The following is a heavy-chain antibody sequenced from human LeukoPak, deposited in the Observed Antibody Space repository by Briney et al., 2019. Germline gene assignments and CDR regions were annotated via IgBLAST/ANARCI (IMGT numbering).Heavy chain of an antibody. CDR1: GFTVSSNY. D-gene: IGHD3-3*01. CDR2: IYSGGST. CDR3: ASTYDFWSGYYIDY. Sequence: GGSLRLSCAASGFTVSSNYMSWVRQAPGKGLEWVSVIYSGGSTYYADSVKGRFTISRDNSKNTLYLQMNSLRAEDTAVYYCASTYDFWSGYYIDYWGQGTLSPSPQ. V-gene: IGHV3-66*02. J-gene: IGHJ4*02.